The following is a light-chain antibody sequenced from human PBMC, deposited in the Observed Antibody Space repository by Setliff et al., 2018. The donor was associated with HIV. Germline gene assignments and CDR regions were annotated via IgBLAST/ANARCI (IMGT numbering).Light chain of an antibody. CDR3: RSYTSSSVVV. J-gene: IGLJ2*01. CDR1: SSDVGGYSF. CDR2: DVS. V-gene: IGLV2-14*01. Sequence: QSVLTQPASVSGSPGQSITISCTGTSSDVGGYSFVSWYQQHPGKAPKLMIYDVSKRPSGISNRFSGSKSGNTASLTISGLQAEDEADYYCRSYTSSSVVVFGGGTKVTVL.